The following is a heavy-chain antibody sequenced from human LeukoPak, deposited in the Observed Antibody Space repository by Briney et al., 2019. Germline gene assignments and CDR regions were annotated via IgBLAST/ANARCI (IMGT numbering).Heavy chain of an antibody. CDR3: ARVEGIVGASDNWFDP. CDR1: AGSITGNY. Sequence: SETLSLTCTVSAGSITGNYWSWIRQPPGKGLEWIGYIYYSGSTSYHPSLKSRVTLSVDTSKNQFSLKLRSVTAADTAVYYCARVEGIVGASDNWFDPWGQGTLVTVSS. D-gene: IGHD1-26*01. V-gene: IGHV4-59*01. CDR2: IYYSGST. J-gene: IGHJ5*02.